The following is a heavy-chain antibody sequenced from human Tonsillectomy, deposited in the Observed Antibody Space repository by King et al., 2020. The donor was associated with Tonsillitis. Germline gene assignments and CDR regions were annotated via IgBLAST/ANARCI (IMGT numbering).Heavy chain of an antibody. Sequence: VQLVESGGGLVQPGGSLSLSCAASGFTFSSYSMNWVRQAPGKGREWVSYISSSSSTIYYADSVKGRFTISRDNAQNSLYLQMNSLRAEGTAVYYCARKQGTLFGVVIAAGMDVWGQGTTVTVSS. CDR3: ARKQGTLFGVVIAAGMDV. CDR1: GFTFSSYS. CDR2: ISSSSSTI. V-gene: IGHV3-48*01. D-gene: IGHD3-3*01. J-gene: IGHJ6*02.